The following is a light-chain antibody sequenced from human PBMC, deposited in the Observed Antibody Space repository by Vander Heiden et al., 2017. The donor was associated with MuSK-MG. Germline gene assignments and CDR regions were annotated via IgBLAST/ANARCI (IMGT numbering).Light chain of an antibody. CDR3: QSFDTGLSGWV. CDR1: SFNIGANYD. J-gene: IGLJ3*02. CDR2: AYT. V-gene: IGLV1-40*01. Sequence: QSVLTPPPSVSGAPGQRVIISCTGSSFNIGANYDVHWYQLLPGTAPKLLIYAYTNRPSGVPDRFSGSKSGTSASLAITGLQEEDEADYYCQSFDTGLSGWVFGGGTRVTVL.